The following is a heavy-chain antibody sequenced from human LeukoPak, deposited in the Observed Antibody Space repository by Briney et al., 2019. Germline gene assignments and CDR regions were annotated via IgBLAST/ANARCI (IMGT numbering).Heavy chain of an antibody. CDR2: VYYSGGT. D-gene: IGHD1-14*01. Sequence: SETLSLTCSVSGDSFSGYYWHWIRQPPGKGLDWIGSVYYSGGTNYNPSLRSRVTISVDPSKNQFSLKLTPVTAADTAIYYCARQMTTLPAGRTFDAWGLGTMVTVSS. V-gene: IGHV4-59*01. CDR1: GDSFSGYY. J-gene: IGHJ3*01. CDR3: ARQMTTLPAGRTFDA.